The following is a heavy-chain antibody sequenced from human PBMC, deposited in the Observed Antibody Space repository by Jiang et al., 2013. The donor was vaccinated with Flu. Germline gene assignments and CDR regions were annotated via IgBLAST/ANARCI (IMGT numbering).Heavy chain of an antibody. CDR3: ARRVTDYSDSSGYYYVDAFDI. CDR2: IYWNDDK. D-gene: IGHD3-22*01. J-gene: IGHJ3*02. Sequence: KPTQTLTLTCTLSGFSVSTSGVGVGWIRQPPGKALEWLTLIYWNDDKRYSPSLKSRLTITKDTSKNQVVLTMTNMDPVDTATYHCARRVTDYSDSSGYYYVDAFDIWGQGTMVTVSS. CDR1: GFSVSTSGVG. V-gene: IGHV2-5*01.